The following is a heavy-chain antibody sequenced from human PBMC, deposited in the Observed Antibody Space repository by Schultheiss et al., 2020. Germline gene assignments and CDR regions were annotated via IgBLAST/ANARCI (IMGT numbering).Heavy chain of an antibody. CDR2: IWYDGSNK. CDR3: ARDQSVAGPDY. CDR1: GFTFSSYG. D-gene: IGHD6-19*01. V-gene: IGHV3-33*01. J-gene: IGHJ4*02. Sequence: GESLKISCAASGFTFSSYGMHWVRQAPGKGLEWVAVIWYDGSNKYYADSVKGRFTISRDNSKNTLYLQMNSLRAEDTAVYYCARDQSVAGPDYWGQGTLVTVSS.